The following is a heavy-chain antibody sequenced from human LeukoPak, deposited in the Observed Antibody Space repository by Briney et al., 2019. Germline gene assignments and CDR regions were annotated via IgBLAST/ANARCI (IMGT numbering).Heavy chain of an antibody. CDR1: GGSISSYY. V-gene: IGHV4-59*01. CDR3: ARDRTVDTAMGLDP. J-gene: IGHJ5*02. Sequence: SETLSLTCTVSGGSISSYYWSWIRQPPGKGLEWIGYIYYSGSTNYNPSLKSRVTISVDTSKNQFSLKLSSVTAADTAVYYCARDRTVDTAMGLDPWGQGTLVTVSS. CDR2: IYYSGST. D-gene: IGHD5-18*01.